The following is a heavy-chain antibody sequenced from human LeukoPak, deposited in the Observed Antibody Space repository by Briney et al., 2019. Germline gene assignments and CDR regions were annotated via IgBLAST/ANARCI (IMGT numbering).Heavy chain of an antibody. V-gene: IGHV4-34*01. J-gene: IGHJ4*02. Sequence: KASETLSLTCAVYGGSFSGYYWSWIRQPPGKGLEWIGEINHSGSTNYNPSLKSRVTISVDTSKNQFSLKLSSVTAADTAVYYCARGFKYSTPSLVYWGQGTLVTVSS. CDR3: ARGFKYSTPSLVY. CDR2: INHSGST. D-gene: IGHD6-6*01. CDR1: GGSFSGYY.